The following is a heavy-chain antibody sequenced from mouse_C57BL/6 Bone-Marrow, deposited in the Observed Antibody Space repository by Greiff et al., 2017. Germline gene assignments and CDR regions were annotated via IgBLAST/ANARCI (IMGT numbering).Heavy chain of an antibody. CDR2: ISSGGDYI. V-gene: IGHV5-9-1*02. D-gene: IGHD3-1*01. CDR3: TRDSGPAWFAY. J-gene: IGHJ3*01. CDR1: GFTFSSYA. Sequence: EVQRVESGEGLVKPGGSLKLSCAASGFTFSSYAMSWVRQTPETRLEWVAYISSGGDYIYYADTVKGRFTISRDNARNTLYLQMRSLKSEDTAMYYCTRDSGPAWFAYWGQGTLVTVSA.